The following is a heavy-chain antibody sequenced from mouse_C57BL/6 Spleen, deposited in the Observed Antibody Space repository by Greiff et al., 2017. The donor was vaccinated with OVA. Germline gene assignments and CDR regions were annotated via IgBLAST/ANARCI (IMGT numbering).Heavy chain of an antibody. J-gene: IGHJ2*01. CDR2: ISYDGSN. D-gene: IGHD2-5*01. Sequence: EVQLQESGPGLVKPSQSLSLTCSVTGYSITSGYYWNWIRQFPGNKLEWMGYISYDGSNNYNPSLKNRISITRDTSKNQFFLKLNSVTTEDTATYYCARVGDSNFDYWGQGTTLTVSS. CDR3: ARVGDSNFDY. CDR1: GYSITSGYY. V-gene: IGHV3-6*01.